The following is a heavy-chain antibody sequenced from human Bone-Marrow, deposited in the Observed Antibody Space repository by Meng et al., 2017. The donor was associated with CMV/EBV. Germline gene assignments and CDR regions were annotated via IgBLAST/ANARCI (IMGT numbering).Heavy chain of an antibody. J-gene: IGHJ4*02. CDR1: GGSITSNNW. Sequence: SETLSLTCIVSGGSITSNNWWTWGRQPPGKGLEWIGEIYPSGSTTYSPSLESRVTMSLDKSKDQFSLKLTSVTAADTAVYYCARKIGYCSSISCYIDYWGQGALVTVSS. CDR3: ARKIGYCSSISCYIDY. V-gene: IGHV4-4*02. CDR2: IYPSGST. D-gene: IGHD2-2*02.